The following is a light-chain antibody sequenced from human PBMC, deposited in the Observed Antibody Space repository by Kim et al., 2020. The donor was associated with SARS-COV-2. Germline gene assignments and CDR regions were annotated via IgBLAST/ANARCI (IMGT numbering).Light chain of an antibody. CDR3: QTWSTGIRV. Sequence: QAVVTQSPSASASLGASVKLTCTLSSGHSTYAIAWHQQQPEKGPRYLMKLNSDGSHSKGDGISDRFSGSSSGAERYLTISSLQSDDEADYYCQTWSTGIRVFGGGTLLTVL. CDR1: SGHSTYA. V-gene: IGLV4-69*01. CDR2: LNSDGSH. J-gene: IGLJ2*01.